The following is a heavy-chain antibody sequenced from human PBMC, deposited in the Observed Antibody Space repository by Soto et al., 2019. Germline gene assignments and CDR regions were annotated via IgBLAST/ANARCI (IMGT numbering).Heavy chain of an antibody. Sequence: QITLKESGPTLVKPTQTLTLTCTFSGFSLSTSGVGVGWIRQPPGKALEWLALIYWDDDKRYSPSLKSRLTIIKDTSKNQVVLTMTNMDPVDTATYYCAHKRIAVAGRPQGAFDPWGQGTLVTVSS. CDR2: IYWDDDK. J-gene: IGHJ5*02. V-gene: IGHV2-5*02. CDR1: GFSLSTSGVG. CDR3: AHKRIAVAGRPQGAFDP. D-gene: IGHD6-19*01.